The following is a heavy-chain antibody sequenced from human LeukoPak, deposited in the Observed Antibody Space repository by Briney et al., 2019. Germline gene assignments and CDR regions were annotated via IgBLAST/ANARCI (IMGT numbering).Heavy chain of an antibody. CDR2: IRYDGSNK. CDR1: GFTFCSYG. V-gene: IGHV3-30*02. J-gene: IGHJ4*02. D-gene: IGHD4-17*01. Sequence: GGSLRLSCAASGFTFCSYGMHWVRQAPGKGLEGVAFIRYDGSNKYYADSVKGRFTISRDNSKNTLYLQMNNLRAEDTAVYYCAKGGSKMTTGYFDYWGQGTLVTVSS. CDR3: AKGGSKMTTGYFDY.